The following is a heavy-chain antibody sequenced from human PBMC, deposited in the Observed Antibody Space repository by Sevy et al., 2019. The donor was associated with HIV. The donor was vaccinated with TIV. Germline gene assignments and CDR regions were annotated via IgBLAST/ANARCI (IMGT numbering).Heavy chain of an antibody. J-gene: IGHJ4*02. V-gene: IGHV3-7*01. CDR3: AHETFGRFES. CDR2: IKADGSDK. Sequence: GGSLRLSCAASGFTFSANWMNWVRQAPGKGLEWVANIKADGSDKHYVDSVEGRLPISRDNAKNLLFLQMNGLRVEDTAVYYCAHETFGRFESWGQGTLVTVSS. CDR1: GFTFSANW. D-gene: IGHD3-16*01.